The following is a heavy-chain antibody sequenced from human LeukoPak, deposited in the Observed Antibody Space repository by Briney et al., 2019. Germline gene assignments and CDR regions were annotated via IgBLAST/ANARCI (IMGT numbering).Heavy chain of an antibody. D-gene: IGHD3-10*01. V-gene: IGHV3-21*01. CDR2: ISSSSSYI. CDR3: ARDIDYYGSDAILDI. Sequence: PGGSLRLSCAASGFTFSSYSMNWVRQAPGKGLEWVSSISSSSSYIYYADSVKGRFTISRDNAKNSLYLQMNSLRAEDTAVYYCARDIDYYGSDAILDIWGQGTMVTVSS. J-gene: IGHJ3*02. CDR1: GFTFSSYS.